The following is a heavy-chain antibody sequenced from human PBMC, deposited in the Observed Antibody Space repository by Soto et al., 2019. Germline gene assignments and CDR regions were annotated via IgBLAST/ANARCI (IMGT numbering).Heavy chain of an antibody. D-gene: IGHD6-13*01. J-gene: IGHJ5*02. Sequence: QVQLVQSGAEVKKPGSSVKVSCKASGGTFSSYAISWVRQAPGQGLEWMGGIIPIFGTANYAQKFQGRVTITADXSTXXAXXXLSSLRSEDTAVYYCARDHSPQYNWFDPWGQGTLVTVSS. V-gene: IGHV1-69*01. CDR2: IIPIFGTA. CDR3: ARDHSPQYNWFDP. CDR1: GGTFSSYA.